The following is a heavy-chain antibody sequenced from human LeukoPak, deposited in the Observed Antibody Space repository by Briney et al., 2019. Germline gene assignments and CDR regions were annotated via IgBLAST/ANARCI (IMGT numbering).Heavy chain of an antibody. Sequence: PSETLSLTCAVSSGSINSSNWWSWVRQPPGKGLEWIGEIYPSGSTNYNPSLKSRVTMSVDESKNEFSLKLTSVTAADTAVYYCARRCYDFCEDKSFDYWGQGTLVTVSS. CDR3: ARRCYDFCEDKSFDY. CDR1: SGSINSSNW. D-gene: IGHD3-3*01. J-gene: IGHJ4*02. CDR2: IYPSGST. V-gene: IGHV4-4*02.